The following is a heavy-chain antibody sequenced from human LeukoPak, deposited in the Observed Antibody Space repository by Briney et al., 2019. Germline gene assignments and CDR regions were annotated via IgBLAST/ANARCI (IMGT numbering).Heavy chain of an antibody. J-gene: IGHJ4*02. CDR3: ARLMQYSSSGTDY. V-gene: IGHV4-39*01. CDR2: IYYSGST. D-gene: IGHD6-6*01. Sequence: SETLSLTCTVSGGSISSSSYSWGWIRQPPGKGLEWIGSIYYSGSTYYNPSLKSRVTISVDTSKNQFSLKLSSVTAADTAVYYCARLMQYSSSGTDYWGQGTLVTVSS. CDR1: GGSISSSSYS.